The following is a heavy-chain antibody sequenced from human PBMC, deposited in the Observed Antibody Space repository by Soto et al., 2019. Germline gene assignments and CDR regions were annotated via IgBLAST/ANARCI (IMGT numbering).Heavy chain of an antibody. Sequence: SVKVSCKASGFTFTSSAVQWVRQARGQRLEWIGWIVVGSGNTNYAQKFQERVTITRDKSTSTAYMELSSLRSEDTAVYYCARGTFGSGSYYPNWFDPWGQGTLVTVSS. CDR2: IVVGSGNT. D-gene: IGHD3-10*01. J-gene: IGHJ5*02. CDR1: GFTFTSSA. CDR3: ARGTFGSGSYYPNWFDP. V-gene: IGHV1-58*01.